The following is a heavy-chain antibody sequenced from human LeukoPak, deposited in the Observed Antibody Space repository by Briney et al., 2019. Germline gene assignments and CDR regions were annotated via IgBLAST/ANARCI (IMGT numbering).Heavy chain of an antibody. CDR2: IRYDGSNE. CDR1: GFTFSNAV. D-gene: IGHD5-24*01. Sequence: PGGSLRLSCVASGFTFSNAVMCRVRQAPGKGLEWVAFIRYDGSNEYHADSVKGRFTISRDNSKNTLYLQMNSLRVDDTAVYYCAKGPERWLQLEAFDIWGQGTLVTVSS. V-gene: IGHV3-30*02. J-gene: IGHJ3*02. CDR3: AKGPERWLQLEAFDI.